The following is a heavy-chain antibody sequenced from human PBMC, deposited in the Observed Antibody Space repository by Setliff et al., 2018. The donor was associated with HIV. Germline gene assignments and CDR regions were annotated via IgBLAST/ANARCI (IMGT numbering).Heavy chain of an antibody. CDR2: TSAGGYT. D-gene: IGHD3-3*01. J-gene: IGHJ3*02. V-gene: IGHV4-4*07. Sequence: SETLSLTCTVSGGSISIYYWSWIRQLPGEGLEWIGRTSAGGYTYYNPSLQSRVTMSVDMSKNQFSLKLSSVTAADTAIYYCARDRSGTSYAGDDAFDIWGQGTMVTLSS. CDR3: ARDRSGTSYAGDDAFDI. CDR1: GGSISIYY.